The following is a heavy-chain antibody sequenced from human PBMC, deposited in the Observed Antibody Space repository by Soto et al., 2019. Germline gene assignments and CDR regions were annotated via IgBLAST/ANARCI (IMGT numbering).Heavy chain of an antibody. V-gene: IGHV3-11*01. CDR1: GFTFSDYY. D-gene: IGHD4-17*01. CDR3: ARAKSQGYGAKLGPDY. J-gene: IGHJ4*02. Sequence: GGSLRLSCAASGFTFSDYYMSWIRQAPGKGLEWVSYISSSGSTIYYADSVKGRFTISRDNAKNSLYLQMNSLRAEDTAVYYCARAKSQGYGAKLGPDYWGQGTLVTVSS. CDR2: ISSSGSTI.